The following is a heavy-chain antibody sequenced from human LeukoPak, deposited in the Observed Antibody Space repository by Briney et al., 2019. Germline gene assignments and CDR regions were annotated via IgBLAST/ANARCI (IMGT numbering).Heavy chain of an antibody. Sequence: GGSLRLSCAASGFTFSNYWMSWVRQAPGKGLEWVANINRDGNENHYVDSVRGRFTISRDNAKNSLFLQMNSLRVDDVAVYYCARAAGLDYWGQGNLVTVSS. V-gene: IGHV3-7*01. CDR1: GFTFSNYW. CDR2: INRDGNEN. CDR3: ARAAGLDY. J-gene: IGHJ4*02.